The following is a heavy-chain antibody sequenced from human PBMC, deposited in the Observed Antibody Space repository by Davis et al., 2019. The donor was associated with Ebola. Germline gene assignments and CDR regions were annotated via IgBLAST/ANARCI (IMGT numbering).Heavy chain of an antibody. Sequence: GGSLRLSCAASGFTFSSYSMNWVRQAPGKELEWVSYISSSSSTIYYADSVKGRFTISRDNAKNTLYLQMNSLRAEDTAVYYCARGAYSYAVYWGQGTLVTVSS. CDR3: ARGAYSYAVY. V-gene: IGHV3-48*04. CDR1: GFTFSSYS. CDR2: ISSSSSTI. J-gene: IGHJ4*02. D-gene: IGHD5-18*01.